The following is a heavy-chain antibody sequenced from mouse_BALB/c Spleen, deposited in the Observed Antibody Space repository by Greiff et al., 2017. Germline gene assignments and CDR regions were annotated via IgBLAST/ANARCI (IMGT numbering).Heavy chain of an antibody. CDR1: GYSFTGYT. D-gene: IGHD2-14*01. CDR3: ARRDRYDEGVFDY. CDR2: INPYNGGT. Sequence: VQLKESGPELVKPGASMKISCKASGYSFTGYTMNWVKQSHGKNLEWIGLINPYNGGTSYNQKFKGKATLTVDKSSSTAYMELLSLTSEDSAVYYCARRDRYDEGVFDYWGQGTTLTVSS. J-gene: IGHJ2*01. V-gene: IGHV1-18*01.